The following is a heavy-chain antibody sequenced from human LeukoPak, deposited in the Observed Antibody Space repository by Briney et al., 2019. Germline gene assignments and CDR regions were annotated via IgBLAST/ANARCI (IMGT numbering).Heavy chain of an antibody. CDR1: GFTFSNYA. J-gene: IGHJ4*02. CDR3: AKDEDYYNSGSYFDS. D-gene: IGHD3-10*01. CDR2: IGGGPV. V-gene: IGHV3-23*01. Sequence: GGSLRLSCAASGFTFSNYAMTWVRQAPGKGLEWVATIGGGPVYYADSVKGRFTISRDNSKNTLYLQMNSLRAEDTAVYYCAKDEDYYNSGSYFDSWGQGTRITVS.